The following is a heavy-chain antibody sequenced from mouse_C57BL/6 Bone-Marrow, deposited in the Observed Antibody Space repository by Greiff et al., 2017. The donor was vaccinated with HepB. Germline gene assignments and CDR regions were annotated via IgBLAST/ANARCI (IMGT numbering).Heavy chain of an antibody. J-gene: IGHJ3*01. CDR1: GYAFSSSW. D-gene: IGHD1-1*01. V-gene: IGHV1-82*01. CDR2: IYPGDGDT. CDR3: ARAYYGSSSWFAY. Sequence: QVQLKQSGPELVKPGASVKISCKASGYAFSSSWMNWVKQRPGKGLEWIGRIYPGDGDTNYNGKFKGKATLTADKSSSTAYMQLSSLTSEDSAVYFCARAYYGSSSWFAYWGQGTLVTVSA.